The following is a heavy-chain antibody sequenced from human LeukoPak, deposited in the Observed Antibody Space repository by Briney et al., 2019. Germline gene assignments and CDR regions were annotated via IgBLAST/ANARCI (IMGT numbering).Heavy chain of an antibody. CDR2: IRYDGSNK. V-gene: IGHV3-30*02. J-gene: IGHJ4*02. CDR3: AKGSRGDTAMVRSYFDY. CDR1: GFTFSSYG. D-gene: IGHD5-18*01. Sequence: GGSLRLSCAASGFTFSSYGMHWVRQAPGKGLEWVAFIRYDGSNKYYADFVKGRFTISRDNSKNTLYLQMNSLRAEDTAVYYCAKGSRGDTAMVRSYFDYWGQGTLVTVSS.